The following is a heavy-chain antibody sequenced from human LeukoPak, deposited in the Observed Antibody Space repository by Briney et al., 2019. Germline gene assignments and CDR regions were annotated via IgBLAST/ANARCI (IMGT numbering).Heavy chain of an antibody. CDR2: MNPNSGNT. Sequence: ASVTVSCKASAYTFTSYDINWVRQAPGQGLEWMGWMNPNSGNTGYAQKFQGRVTMTRNTSISTAYMELSSLRSEDTAVYYCARGRGYSGYDDVDYWGQGTLVTVSS. D-gene: IGHD5-12*01. V-gene: IGHV1-8*01. J-gene: IGHJ4*02. CDR1: AYTFTSYD. CDR3: ARGRGYSGYDDVDY.